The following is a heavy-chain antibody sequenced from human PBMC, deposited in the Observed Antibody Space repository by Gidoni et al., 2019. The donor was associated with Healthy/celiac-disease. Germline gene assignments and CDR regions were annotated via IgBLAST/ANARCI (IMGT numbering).Heavy chain of an antibody. Sequence: LQLQDSCSGPLKPPQTLSLHCTLSACSISCSSYSWGWLRQPPGKGLEWSGCIDYSGITYYDPSLKRSINISVDTSKIQFSLKLRTVTATDTAVYYCARQFNPYSSSWIDYWGQGTLVTVSS. D-gene: IGHD6-13*01. CDR3: ARQFNPYSSSWIDY. J-gene: IGHJ4*02. CDR2: IDYSGIT. V-gene: IGHV4-39*01. CDR1: ACSISCSSYS.